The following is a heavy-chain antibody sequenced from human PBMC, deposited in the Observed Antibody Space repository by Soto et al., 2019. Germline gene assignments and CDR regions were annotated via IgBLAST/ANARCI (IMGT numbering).Heavy chain of an antibody. CDR3: ASDIVGATTAASKRQKKHDY. V-gene: IGHV4-59*02. J-gene: IGHJ4*02. D-gene: IGHD1-26*01. Sequence: PSETLSLTCNVSGASVSHGYWSWIRQPPGKGLEWIGFMYFGGSFNYNPSLTSRATISVETSKNQFSMKLSSVAAADTAVYYCASDIVGATTAASKRQKKHDYWGQGTLVTVSS. CDR1: GASVSHGY. CDR2: MYFGGSF.